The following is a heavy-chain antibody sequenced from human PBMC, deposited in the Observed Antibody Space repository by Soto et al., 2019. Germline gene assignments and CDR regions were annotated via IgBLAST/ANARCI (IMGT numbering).Heavy chain of an antibody. CDR3: AHRHDLGGFDI. Sequence: QITLKESGPTLVKPTQTLTLTCTFSGFSLNTRAVGVGWIRQAPGKALEWLALINWNDDERYSPSLKERLTIPKDTSKNHVVLTMTNIGPVDTATYYCAHRHDLGGFDIWGQGTAVTVSS. D-gene: IGHD2-15*01. V-gene: IGHV2-5*01. CDR2: INWNDDE. CDR1: GFSLNTRAVG. J-gene: IGHJ3*02.